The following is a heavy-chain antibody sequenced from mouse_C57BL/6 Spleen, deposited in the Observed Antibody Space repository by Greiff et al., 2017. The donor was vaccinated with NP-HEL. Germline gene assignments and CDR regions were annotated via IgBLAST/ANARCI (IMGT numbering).Heavy chain of an antibody. Sequence: VQLQQSGPVLVKPGASVKMSCKASGYTFTDYYMNWVKQSHGKSLEWIGVINPYNGGTSYNQKFKGKATLTVDKSSSTAYMELNSLTSEDSAVYYCARRLGREAMDYWGQGTSVTVSS. V-gene: IGHV1-19*01. CDR2: INPYNGGT. D-gene: IGHD4-1*01. CDR3: ARRLGREAMDY. CDR1: GYTFTDYY. J-gene: IGHJ4*01.